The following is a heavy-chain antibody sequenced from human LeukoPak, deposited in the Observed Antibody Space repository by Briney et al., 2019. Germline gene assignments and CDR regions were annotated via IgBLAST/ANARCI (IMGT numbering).Heavy chain of an antibody. Sequence: SVTVSFQASGGTFISYAISGVRQAPGQGLEWMRRIIPILGIANYAQKFQGRVTITADKSTSTAYMELSSLRSEDTAVYYCARDRIAAAGTLDCWGQGTLVTVSS. J-gene: IGHJ4*02. CDR1: GGTFISYA. CDR2: IIPILGIA. CDR3: ARDRIAAAGTLDC. D-gene: IGHD6-13*01. V-gene: IGHV1-69*04.